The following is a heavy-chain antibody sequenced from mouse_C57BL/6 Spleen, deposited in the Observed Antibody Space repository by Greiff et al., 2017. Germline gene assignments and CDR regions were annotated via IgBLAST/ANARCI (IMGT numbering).Heavy chain of an antibody. Sequence: DVHLVESGGGLVQPGGSLSLSCAASGFTFTDYYMSWVRQPPGKALEWLGFIRNKANGYTTEYSASVKGRFTISSDNSQSILYLQMNALGAEDSATYYCASSTTVVSHWYFDVWGTGTTVTVSS. J-gene: IGHJ1*03. CDR2: IRNKANGYTT. D-gene: IGHD1-1*01. V-gene: IGHV7-3*01. CDR3: ASSTTVVSHWYFDV. CDR1: GFTFTDYY.